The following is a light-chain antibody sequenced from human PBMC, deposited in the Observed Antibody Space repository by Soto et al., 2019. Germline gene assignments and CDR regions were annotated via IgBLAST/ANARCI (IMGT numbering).Light chain of an antibody. CDR3: QQLNSYPFT. CDR2: DAS. V-gene: IGKV1-5*01. CDR1: QTISSW. Sequence: DIQMTQSPSTLSGSVGDRVTITCRASQTISSWLAWYQQKPGKAPELLIYDASSLQSGVPPRFSGSGSGTDFTLTISSLQPEDFATYYCQQLNSYPFTFGQGTRLEIK. J-gene: IGKJ5*01.